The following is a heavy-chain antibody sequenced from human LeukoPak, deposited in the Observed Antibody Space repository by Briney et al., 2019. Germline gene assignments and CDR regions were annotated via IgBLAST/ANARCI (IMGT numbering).Heavy chain of an antibody. D-gene: IGHD3-10*01. J-gene: IGHJ4*02. CDR2: ISYDGSNK. V-gene: IGHV3-30-3*01. Sequence: GRSLRLSCAASGFAFGSYAMHWVRQAPGKGLEWVAVISYDGSNKYYADSVKGRFTISRDNSKNTLYLQMNSLRAEDTAVYFCATLRYGSGSYYADYWGQGTLVTVSS. CDR3: ATLRYGSGSYYADY. CDR1: GFAFGSYA.